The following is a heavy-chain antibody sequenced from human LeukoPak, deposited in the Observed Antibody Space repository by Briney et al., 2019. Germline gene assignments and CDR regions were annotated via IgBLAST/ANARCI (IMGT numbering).Heavy chain of an antibody. V-gene: IGHV3-7*03. CDR1: GFTFSNFW. D-gene: IGHD1-26*01. CDR2: IKQDETEK. J-gene: IGHJ3*02. CDR3: AKSGSYSPHDAFDI. Sequence: GGSLRLSCTASGFTFSNFWMGWVRQAPGKGLEWVANIKQDETEKFYLGSVKGRFTISRDNSKSTLYLQMNSLRAEDTAVYYCAKSGSYSPHDAFDIWGQGTMVTVSS.